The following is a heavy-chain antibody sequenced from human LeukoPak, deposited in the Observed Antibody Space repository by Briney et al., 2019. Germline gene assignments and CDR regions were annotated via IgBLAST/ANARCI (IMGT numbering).Heavy chain of an antibody. CDR3: ARDAVKDGYNYGFDY. D-gene: IGHD5-24*01. CDR2: INHSGGST. Sequence: ASVKVSCKASGYTFTSYYMHWVRQAPGQGLEWMGIINHSGGSTSYAQKFQGRVTMTRDTSTSTVYMELSSLRSEDTAVYYCARDAVKDGYNYGFDYWGQGTLVTVSS. J-gene: IGHJ4*02. CDR1: GYTFTSYY. V-gene: IGHV1-46*01.